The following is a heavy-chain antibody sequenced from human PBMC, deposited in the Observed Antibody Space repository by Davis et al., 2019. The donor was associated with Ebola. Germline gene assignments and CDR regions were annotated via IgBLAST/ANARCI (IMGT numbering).Heavy chain of an antibody. J-gene: IGHJ5*02. Sequence: ASVKVSCKASGYTFTSYGISWVRQAPGQGLEWMGWISAYNGNTNYAQKLQGRVTMTTDTSTSTAYMELRSLRSDDTAVYYCARDRFIRGCSGGSCYLNWFDPWGQGTLVTVSS. V-gene: IGHV1-18*01. CDR3: ARDRFIRGCSGGSCYLNWFDP. CDR2: ISAYNGNT. D-gene: IGHD2-15*01. CDR1: GYTFTSYG.